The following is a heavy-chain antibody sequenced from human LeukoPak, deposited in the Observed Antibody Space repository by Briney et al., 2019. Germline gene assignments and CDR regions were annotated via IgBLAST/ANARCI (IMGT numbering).Heavy chain of an antibody. CDR3: ARARSVVPAAKDSDY. V-gene: IGHV3-48*03. D-gene: IGHD2-2*01. Sequence: GGSLRLSCAASGFIFSSYDMNWVRQAPGKGLEWVSYISSSGSTIYYADSVKGRFTISRDNAKNSLYLQMNSLRAEDTAVYYCARARSVVPAAKDSDYWGQGTLVTVSS. CDR2: ISSSGSTI. CDR1: GFIFSSYD. J-gene: IGHJ4*02.